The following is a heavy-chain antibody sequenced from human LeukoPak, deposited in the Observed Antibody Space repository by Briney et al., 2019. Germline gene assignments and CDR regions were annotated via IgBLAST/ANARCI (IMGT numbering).Heavy chain of an antibody. CDR3: GSQKTPSSSSLYYYHGMDV. V-gene: IGHV4-59*13. CDR1: GGSISPYY. CDR2: IYYSGST. J-gene: IGHJ6*02. D-gene: IGHD6-6*01. Sequence: SETLSLTCTVSGGSISPYYWSWIRQPPGKGLEWIGYIYYSGSTNYNPSLKSRVTISVDTSKNQFSLKLSSVTAADTAVYYCGSQKTPSSSSLYYYHGMDVWGQGTTVTVSS.